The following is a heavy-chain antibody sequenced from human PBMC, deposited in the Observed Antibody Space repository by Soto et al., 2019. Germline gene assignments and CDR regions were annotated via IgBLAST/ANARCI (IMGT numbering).Heavy chain of an antibody. D-gene: IGHD4-17*01. CDR1: GFTFSSYA. V-gene: IGHV3-23*01. Sequence: PGGSLRLSCAASGFTFSSYAMSWVRQAPGKGLEWVSAISGSGGTTYYADSVKGRFTISRDNSKNTLYLQMNSLRAEDTAVYYCAKADRGRRGLFHDYDDSKTRFDMWGQGTMVTVSS. CDR2: ISGSGGTT. CDR3: AKADRGRRGLFHDYDDSKTRFDM. J-gene: IGHJ3*02.